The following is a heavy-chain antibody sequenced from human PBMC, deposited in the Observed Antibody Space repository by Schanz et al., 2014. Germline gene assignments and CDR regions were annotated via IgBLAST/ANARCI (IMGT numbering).Heavy chain of an antibody. CDR1: RFTVTNAW. D-gene: IGHD3-9*01. Sequence: EVQLLESGGGLVKPGGSLTLSCAASRFTVTNAWMSWVRQAPGKGLEWVSYISGSSRTIYYADSMKGRFTVSRDNSKNTLYLQMSSLRADDTAVYYCAKAADWPVTRFDPWGQGTLVTVSS. CDR3: AKAADWPVTRFDP. J-gene: IGHJ5*02. V-gene: IGHV3-48*01. CDR2: ISGSSRTI.